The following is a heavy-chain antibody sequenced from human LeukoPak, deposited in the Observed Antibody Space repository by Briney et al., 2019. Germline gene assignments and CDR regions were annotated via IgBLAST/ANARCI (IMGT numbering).Heavy chain of an antibody. CDR3: ARIPLYYDSSGYYYGFDY. J-gene: IGHJ4*02. V-gene: IGHV2-70*01. CDR1: GFSLSTSGMC. CDR2: IDWDDDK. Sequence: SGPALVKPTQTLTLTCTFSGFSLSTSGMCVSWIRQPPGKALEWLALIDWDDDKYYSTSLKTRLTSSKDTSKNQVVLTMTNMDPVDTATYYCARIPLYYDSSGYYYGFDYWGQGTLATVSS. D-gene: IGHD3-22*01.